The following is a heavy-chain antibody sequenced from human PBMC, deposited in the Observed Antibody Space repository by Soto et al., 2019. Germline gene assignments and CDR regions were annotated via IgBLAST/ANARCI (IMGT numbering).Heavy chain of an antibody. CDR1: GGTFSSYA. Sequence: SVKVSCKASGGTFSSYAISWVRQAPGQGLEWMGEIIPIFGTANYAQKFQGRVTITADESTSTAYMELNSLRAEDTAVYYCARDPSVVAAAGIYYYYYGMDVWGQGTTVTVSS. V-gene: IGHV1-69*13. J-gene: IGHJ6*02. CDR2: IIPIFGTA. CDR3: ARDPSVVAAAGIYYYYYGMDV. D-gene: IGHD6-13*01.